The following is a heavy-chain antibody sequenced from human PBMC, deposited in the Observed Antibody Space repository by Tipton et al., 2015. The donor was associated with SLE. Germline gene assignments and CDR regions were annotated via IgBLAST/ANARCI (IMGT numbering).Heavy chain of an antibody. Sequence: TLSLTCTVSGGSISSYYWSWIRQPPGKGLEWIGYIYYSGSTNYNPSLKSRVTISVDTSKNQFSLKLSSETAADTAVYYCAREQPYRYYDILTGYYNDGMDVWGQGTTVTVSS. CDR2: IYYSGST. CDR3: AREQPYRYYDILTGYYNDGMDV. V-gene: IGHV4-59*01. J-gene: IGHJ6*02. CDR1: GGSISSYY. D-gene: IGHD3-9*01.